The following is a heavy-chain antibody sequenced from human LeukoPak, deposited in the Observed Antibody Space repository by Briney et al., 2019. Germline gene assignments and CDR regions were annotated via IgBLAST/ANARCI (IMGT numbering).Heavy chain of an antibody. D-gene: IGHD3-16*01. CDR3: ARSGVVDYLFDY. CDR2: IIHIFGTA. V-gene: IGHV1-69*13. Sequence: SVKVSCKASGGTFSSYAISWVRQAPGQGLEWMGGIIHIFGTANYAQKFQGRVTITADESTSTAYMELSSLRSEDTAVYYCARSGVVDYLFDYWGQGTLVTVSS. CDR1: GGTFSSYA. J-gene: IGHJ4*02.